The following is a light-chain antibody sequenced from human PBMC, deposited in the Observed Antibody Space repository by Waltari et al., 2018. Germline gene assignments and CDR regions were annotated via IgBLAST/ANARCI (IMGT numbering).Light chain of an antibody. CDR2: ATS. CDR1: QRVGRF. CDR3: QQRSNWPIT. V-gene: IGKV3-11*01. J-gene: IGKJ5*01. Sequence: EIVLTQSPATLSLSPGERATLPCRASQRVGRFLAWYQQKPGQAPRLLIFATSNRATDIPARLSGSGSGTDFTLTISSLEPEDFAVYYCQQRSNWPITFGQGTRLEIK.